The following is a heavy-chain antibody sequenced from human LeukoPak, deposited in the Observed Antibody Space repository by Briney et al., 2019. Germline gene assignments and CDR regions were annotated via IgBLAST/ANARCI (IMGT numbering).Heavy chain of an antibody. Sequence: GRSLRLSCAASEFTFSTYGMHWVRQAPGKGLEWVAVISYDGSYKFYADSVKGRFTISRDNSKSTLYLQMSSLRAEDTAVYYCAKERQNYGDYDYWGQGTLVTVSS. D-gene: IGHD4-17*01. CDR2: ISYDGSYK. V-gene: IGHV3-30*18. J-gene: IGHJ4*02. CDR3: AKERQNYGDYDY. CDR1: EFTFSTYG.